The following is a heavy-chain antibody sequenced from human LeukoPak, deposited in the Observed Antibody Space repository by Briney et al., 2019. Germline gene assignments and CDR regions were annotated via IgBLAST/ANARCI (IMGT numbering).Heavy chain of an antibody. CDR2: IKQDGSEK. Sequence: GGSLRLSCAASGFTFSRCWVSWVRQAPGKGLEWVANIKQDGSEKYYVDSVKGRFTISRDNAKNSLYLQMNSLRAEDTAVYYCARSAGSSSWYEGYYFDYWGQGTLVTVSS. V-gene: IGHV3-7*01. D-gene: IGHD6-13*01. J-gene: IGHJ4*02. CDR3: ARSAGSSSWYEGYYFDY. CDR1: GFTFSRCW.